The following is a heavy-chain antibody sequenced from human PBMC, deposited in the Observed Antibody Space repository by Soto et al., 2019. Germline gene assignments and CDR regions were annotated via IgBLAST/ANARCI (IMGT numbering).Heavy chain of an antibody. CDR1: GFTFSSYS. Sequence: GGSLRLSCAASGFTFSSYSMNWVRQAPGKGLEWVSYISSSSSTIYYADSVKGRFTISRDNAKNSLYLQMNSLRDEDTAVYYCARDREGTMVRGVKGYYYYGMDVWGQGTTVTVSS. J-gene: IGHJ6*02. D-gene: IGHD3-10*01. CDR2: ISSSSSTI. V-gene: IGHV3-48*02. CDR3: ARDREGTMVRGVKGYYYYGMDV.